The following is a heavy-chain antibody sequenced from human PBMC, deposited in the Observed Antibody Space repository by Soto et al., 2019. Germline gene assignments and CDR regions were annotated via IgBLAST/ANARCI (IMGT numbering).Heavy chain of an antibody. J-gene: IGHJ5*02. D-gene: IGHD2-2*01. CDR3: ARSPGDIVVVPAAPTVWFDP. CDR1: GYSISSSNW. V-gene: IGHV4-28*01. Sequence: PSETLSLTCAVSGYSISSSNWWGWIRQPPGKGLEWIGYIYYSGSTYYNPSLKSRVTMSVDTSKNQFSLKLSSVTAVDTAVYYCARSPGDIVVVPAAPTVWFDPWGQGTLVTVSS. CDR2: IYYSGST.